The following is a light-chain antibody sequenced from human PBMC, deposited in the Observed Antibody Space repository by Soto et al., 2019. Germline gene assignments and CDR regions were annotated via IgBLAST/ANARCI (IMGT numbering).Light chain of an antibody. J-gene: IGLJ2*01. V-gene: IGLV7-43*01. CDR3: VLLYGGAWV. CDR1: TGAVTSDYY. Sequence: QAVVTQEPSLTVSPGGTVTLTCALTTGAVTSDYYPNWFQRKPGQALRTLIYRTSNKHSWTPARFSGSLLGGKAALTRSGVQPEDEADYYCVLLYGGAWVFGGGTKVTVL. CDR2: RTS.